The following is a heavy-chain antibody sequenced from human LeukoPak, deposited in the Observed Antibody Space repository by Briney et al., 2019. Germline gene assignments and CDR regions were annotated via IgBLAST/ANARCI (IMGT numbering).Heavy chain of an antibody. CDR1: GYSISSGYY. CDR3: AGTTVTKIRPHYYYGMDV. CDR2: IYQSGST. J-gene: IGHJ6*02. V-gene: IGHV4-38-2*02. Sequence: SETLSLTCSVSGYSISSGYYWGWIRQPPGKGLEWIGSIYQSGSTYYNPSLKSRVTISVDRSKNQFSLKLSSVTAADTAVYYCAGTTVTKIRPHYYYGMDVWGQGTTVTVSS. D-gene: IGHD4-17*01.